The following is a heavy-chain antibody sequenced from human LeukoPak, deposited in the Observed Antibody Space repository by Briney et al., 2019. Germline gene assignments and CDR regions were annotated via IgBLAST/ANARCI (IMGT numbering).Heavy chain of an antibody. CDR2: IVSNTEGGTR. CDR1: GFTFSHAW. CDR3: ITGIRSGYYVY. Sequence: GGSLRLSSAASGFTFSHAWMSWVRQAPGKGLEWIGRIVSNTEGGTRDYAAPVKGRFTISRDDSKNTLYLQMNSLKTEDTAVYHCITGIRSGYYVYWGQGTLVTVSS. D-gene: IGHD3-22*01. J-gene: IGHJ4*02. V-gene: IGHV3-15*04.